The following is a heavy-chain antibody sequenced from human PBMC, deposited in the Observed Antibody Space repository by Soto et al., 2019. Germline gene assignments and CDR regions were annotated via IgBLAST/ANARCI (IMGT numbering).Heavy chain of an antibody. CDR3: ARDVIVPAAYFDS. CDR2: SSKSGSYT. Sequence: SLRLSCKVSGLTLGDHYVSWIRQAPGKGLEWLSFSSKSGSYTNYADSVKGRFTIYRDNAENSIYLQMDSLRAEDTGIYFCARDVIVPAAYFDSWGQGTLVTVSS. CDR1: GLTLGDHY. J-gene: IGHJ4*02. D-gene: IGHD2-2*01. V-gene: IGHV3-11*06.